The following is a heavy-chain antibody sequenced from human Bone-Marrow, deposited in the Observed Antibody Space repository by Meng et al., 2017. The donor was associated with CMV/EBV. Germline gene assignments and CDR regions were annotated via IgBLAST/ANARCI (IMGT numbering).Heavy chain of an antibody. CDR1: GFTFSSYA. J-gene: IGHJ6*02. V-gene: IGHV3-30-3*01. Sequence: GESLKISCAASGFTFSSYAMHWVRQAPGKGLEWVAVISYDGSNKYYADSVKGRFTISRDNSKNTLYLQMNSLRAEDTAVYYCARARPVHYEPRLLSGMDVWGQGTTVTVSS. CDR3: ARARPVHYEPRLLSGMDV. D-gene: IGHD3-3*01. CDR2: ISYDGSNK.